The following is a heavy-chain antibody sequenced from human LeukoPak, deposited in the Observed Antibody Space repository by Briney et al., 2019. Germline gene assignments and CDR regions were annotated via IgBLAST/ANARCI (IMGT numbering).Heavy chain of an antibody. CDR2: IWYDGSNQ. CDR1: GFSFSSYA. J-gene: IGHJ4*02. Sequence: GRSLRLSCAASGFSFSSYAMHWVRQAPGKGLEWVAVIWYDGSNQYYADSVKGRFTISRDNSKNTLHLQMNSLRAEDTAAYYCVKSGPDFGDLPSEYYFDFWGQGTLVTVSS. V-gene: IGHV3-33*06. D-gene: IGHD4-17*01. CDR3: VKSGPDFGDLPSEYYFDF.